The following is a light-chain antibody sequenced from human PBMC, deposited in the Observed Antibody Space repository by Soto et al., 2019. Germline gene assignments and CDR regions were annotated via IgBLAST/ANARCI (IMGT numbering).Light chain of an antibody. V-gene: IGLV2-14*01. J-gene: IGLJ2*01. CDR2: DVS. CDR3: SSYTSSSTVV. CDR1: SSDVGGYNS. Sequence: QSALTQPASVSGSPGQSITISCTGTSSDVGGYNSVSWYQQHPGKAPKLIIYDVSNRPSGVSYRFSGSKSGNTASLTISGLQAEDEAYYYCSSYTSSSTVVFGGGTKLTVL.